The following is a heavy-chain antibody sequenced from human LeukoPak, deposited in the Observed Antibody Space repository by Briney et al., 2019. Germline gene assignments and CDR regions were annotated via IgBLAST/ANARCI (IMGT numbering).Heavy chain of an antibody. Sequence: SETLSLTCTVSGGSISISSYYWGWIRQPPGKGLEWIGSIYYSGSTYYNPSLKIRVTISVDTSKNQFSLKLSSVNAADTAVYYCARAGSMVRGVIVISFDPWGQGTLVTVSS. CDR3: ARAGSMVRGVIVISFDP. J-gene: IGHJ5*02. CDR1: GGSISISSYY. CDR2: IYYSGST. V-gene: IGHV4-39*07. D-gene: IGHD3-10*01.